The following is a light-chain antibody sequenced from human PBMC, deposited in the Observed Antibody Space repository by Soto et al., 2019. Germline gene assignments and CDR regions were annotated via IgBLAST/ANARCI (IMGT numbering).Light chain of an antibody. Sequence: ETVMTQSPVTLSVSPGDTATLSCRASQRVSSHLAWYQQKPGQAPRLLIYAASTRATGIPVRFSGSGSETEFTLTISRVEPEDFELSICQQYDGSPTTFGQGTRLESK. CDR2: AAS. CDR1: QRVSSH. J-gene: IGKJ5*01. V-gene: IGKV3-15*01. CDR3: QQYDGSPTT.